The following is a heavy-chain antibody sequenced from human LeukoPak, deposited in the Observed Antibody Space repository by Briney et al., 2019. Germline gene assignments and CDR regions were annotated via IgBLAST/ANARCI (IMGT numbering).Heavy chain of an antibody. J-gene: IGHJ4*02. CDR1: GYSISSGYY. V-gene: IGHV4-38-2*02. Sequence: SETLSLTCTVSGYSISSGYYWGWIRQPPGKGLEWIGEINHSGSTNYNPSLKSRVTISVDTSKNQFSLKLSSVTAADTAVYYCARIGTAMAIDYWGQGTLVTVSS. CDR3: ARIGTAMAIDY. D-gene: IGHD5-18*01. CDR2: INHSGST.